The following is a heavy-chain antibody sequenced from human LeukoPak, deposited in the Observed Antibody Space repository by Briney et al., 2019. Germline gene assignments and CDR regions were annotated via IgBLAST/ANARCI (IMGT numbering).Heavy chain of an antibody. CDR2: IKSKTDGGTT. CDR3: TTDLRYSYGYGY. J-gene: IGHJ4*02. D-gene: IGHD5-18*01. V-gene: IGHV3-15*01. Sequence: GGSLRLSCTTSGFSFGDYAVSWFRQAPGKGLEWVGRIKSKTDGGTTDYAAPVKGRFTISRDDSKNTLYLQMNSLKTEDTAVYYCTTDLRYSYGYGYWGQGTLVTVSS. CDR1: GFSFGDYA.